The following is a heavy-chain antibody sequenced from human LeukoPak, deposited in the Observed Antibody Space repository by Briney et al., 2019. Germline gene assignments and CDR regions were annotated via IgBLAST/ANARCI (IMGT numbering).Heavy chain of an antibody. D-gene: IGHD3-22*01. V-gene: IGHV4-59*01. CDR1: GGSISSYY. CDR3: ARVGSGYTFDY. CDR2: IYHRGST. Sequence: SETLSLTCTVSGGSISSYYWSWIRQPPGKGLEWIGYIYHRGSTNYNPSLKSRVTISVDTSKNQFSLKLRSVTAADTAVYYCARVGSGYTFDYWGQGTLVTASS. J-gene: IGHJ4*02.